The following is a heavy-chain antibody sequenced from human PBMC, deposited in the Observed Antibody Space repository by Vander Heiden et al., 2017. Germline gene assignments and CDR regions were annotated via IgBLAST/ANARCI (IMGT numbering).Heavy chain of an antibody. V-gene: IGHV3-30*18. J-gene: IGHJ6*02. D-gene: IGHD6-6*01. CDR3: AKDPGAGYSSSSGNYYYYGMDV. Sequence: QVQLVESGGGVVQPGRYLRLSCAAYGFTISSYAMHWVRQAPGKGLEWVAVISYDGSNKYYADSVKGRFTISRDNSKNTLYLQMNSLRAEDTAVYYCAKDPGAGYSSSSGNYYYYGMDVWGQGTTVTVSS. CDR1: GFTISSYA. CDR2: ISYDGSNK.